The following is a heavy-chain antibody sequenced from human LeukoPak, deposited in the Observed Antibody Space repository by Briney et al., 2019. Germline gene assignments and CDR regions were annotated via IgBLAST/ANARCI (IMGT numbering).Heavy chain of an antibody. V-gene: IGHV3-30-3*01. J-gene: IGHJ4*02. D-gene: IGHD5-18*01. CDR2: ISYDGSNK. Sequence: PGRSLRLSCAASGFTFSSYAMHWVRQAPGKGLEWVAVISYDGSNKYYADSVKGRFTISRDNSKSTLYLQMNSLRAEDTAVYYCARDTAGPPDYWGQGTLVTVSS. CDR1: GFTFSSYA. CDR3: ARDTAGPPDY.